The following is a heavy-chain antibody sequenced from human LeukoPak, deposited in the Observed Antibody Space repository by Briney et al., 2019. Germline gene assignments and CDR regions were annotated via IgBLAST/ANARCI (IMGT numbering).Heavy chain of an antibody. CDR1: GFTFSSYN. V-gene: IGHV3-23*01. CDR2: ISGSGVST. J-gene: IGHJ4*02. Sequence: PGGSLRLSCAASGFTFSSYNLNWVRQAPGKGLEWVSAISGSGVSTYYADSVKGRFIISRDNSKNTLFLQMNSLRAEDTAVYYCVKDAGYSLDYFDYWGQGVLVTVSS. CDR3: VKDAGYSLDYFDY. D-gene: IGHD1-26*01.